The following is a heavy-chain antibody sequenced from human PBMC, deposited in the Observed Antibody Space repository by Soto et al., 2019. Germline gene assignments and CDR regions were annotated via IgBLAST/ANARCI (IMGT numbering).Heavy chain of an antibody. CDR1: GGSFSGYY. CDR3: PRGLTLAADPRHLDFGHYHMRV. Sequence: QVQLQQCGAGLLKASETLSLTCAVYGGSFSGYYWSWIRQPPGKGLEWIGEINRSGSSNYNPSLKSRVTISIDTPKNQFSLKLGSVTAADTAVYYCPRGLTLAADPRHLDFGHYHMRVWGKGTAVPVSS. CDR2: INRSGSS. J-gene: IGHJ6*03. V-gene: IGHV4-34*01. D-gene: IGHD6-13*01.